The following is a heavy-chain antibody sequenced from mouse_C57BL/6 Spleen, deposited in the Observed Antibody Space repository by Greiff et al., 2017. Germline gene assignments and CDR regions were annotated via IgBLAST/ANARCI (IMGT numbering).Heavy chain of an antibody. Sequence: VQLKQSGPELVKPGASVKISCKASGYSFTGYYMNWVKQSPEKSLEWIGEINPSTGGTTYNQKFKAKATLTVDKSSSTAYMQLKSLTSEGSAVHYCARGGYFDVWGTGTTVTVSS. CDR2: INPSTGGT. J-gene: IGHJ1*03. CDR1: GYSFTGYY. V-gene: IGHV1-42*01. CDR3: ARGGYFDV.